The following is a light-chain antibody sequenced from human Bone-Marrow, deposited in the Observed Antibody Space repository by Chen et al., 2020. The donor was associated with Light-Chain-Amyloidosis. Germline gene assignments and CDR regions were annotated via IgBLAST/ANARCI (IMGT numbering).Light chain of an antibody. V-gene: IGLV1-40*01. CDR1: RSNLGAGYD. Sequence: QSVLTQPPSMSEAPGQRVTISCTGSRSNLGAGYDVHWYQQLPGTSPKLLIYDSDIRHSGGPDRFSAAKSGTSASLSITGLQDADEADYYCQSYDTDLLSLVFGGGTKLTV. J-gene: IGLJ2*01. CDR2: DSD. CDR3: QSYDTDLLSLV.